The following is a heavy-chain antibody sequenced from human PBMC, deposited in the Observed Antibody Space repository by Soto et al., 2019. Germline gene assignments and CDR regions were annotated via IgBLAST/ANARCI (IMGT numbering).Heavy chain of an antibody. CDR3: AKGDRQEEVRYYYYGMDV. D-gene: IGHD2-15*01. CDR2: ISGSGGST. Sequence: GGSLRLSCAASGFTFGSYGMNWVRQVPGKGLEWISSISGSGGSTYYADSAKGRFTISRDNSKNTVYLRMNSLRAEDTAVYYCAKGDRQEEVRYYYYGMDVWGQGTTGTLSS. CDR1: GFTFGSYG. V-gene: IGHV3-23*01. J-gene: IGHJ6*02.